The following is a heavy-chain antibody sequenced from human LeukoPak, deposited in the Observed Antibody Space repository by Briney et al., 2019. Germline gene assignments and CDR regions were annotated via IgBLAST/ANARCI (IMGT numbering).Heavy chain of an antibody. V-gene: IGHV4-59*12. Sequence: SETLSLTYTVSGGSISSYYWSWIRQPPGKGLEWIGYIYYSGSTNYNPSLKSRVTISVDTSKNQFSLKLSSVTAADTAVYYCARGVVAAAGTCYFDYWGQGTLVTVSS. D-gene: IGHD6-13*01. CDR3: ARGVVAAAGTCYFDY. CDR2: IYYSGST. J-gene: IGHJ4*02. CDR1: GGSISSYY.